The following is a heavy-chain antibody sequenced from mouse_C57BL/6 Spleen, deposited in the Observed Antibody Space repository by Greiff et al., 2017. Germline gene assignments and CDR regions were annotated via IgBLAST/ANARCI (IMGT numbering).Heavy chain of an antibody. D-gene: IGHD1-1*01. Sequence: EVKVVESGGGLVKPGGSLKLSCAASGFTFSDYGMHWVRQAPEKGLEWVAYISSGSSTIYYADTVKGRFTISRDNAKNTLFLQMTSLRSEDTAMYYCASLSSYGAYWGQGTLVTVSA. CDR2: ISSGSSTI. CDR1: GFTFSDYG. V-gene: IGHV5-17*01. CDR3: ASLSSYGAY. J-gene: IGHJ3*01.